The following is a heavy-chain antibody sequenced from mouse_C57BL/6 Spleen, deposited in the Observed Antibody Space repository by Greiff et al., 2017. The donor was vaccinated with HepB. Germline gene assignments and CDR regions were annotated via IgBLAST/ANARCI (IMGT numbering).Heavy chain of an antibody. Sequence: EVKLQQSGPELVKPGASVKISCKASGYTFTDYYMNWVKQSHGKSLEWIGDINPNNGGTSYNQKFKGKATLTVDKSSSTAYMELRSLTSEDSAVYYCASPHDYDGAMDYWGQGTSVTVSS. J-gene: IGHJ4*01. D-gene: IGHD2-4*01. CDR3: ASPHDYDGAMDY. CDR1: GYTFTDYY. CDR2: INPNNGGT. V-gene: IGHV1-26*01.